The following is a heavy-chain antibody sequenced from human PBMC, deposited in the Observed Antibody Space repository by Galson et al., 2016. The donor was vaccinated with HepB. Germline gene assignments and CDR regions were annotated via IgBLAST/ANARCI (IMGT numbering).Heavy chain of an antibody. Sequence: SLRLSCAASGFYFSDYSMNWVRQAPGQGLEWLSYISANSDSTYYADSVKGRFTISRDNAKNSLYLQMNSLRDEDTAVCYFARERTETVAQGVIRVHRIHYYYGMDVWGQGTTVTASS. D-gene: IGHD3-10*01. CDR3: ARERTETVAQGVIRVHRIHYYYGMDV. CDR2: ISANSDST. V-gene: IGHV3-48*02. J-gene: IGHJ6*02. CDR1: GFYFSDYS.